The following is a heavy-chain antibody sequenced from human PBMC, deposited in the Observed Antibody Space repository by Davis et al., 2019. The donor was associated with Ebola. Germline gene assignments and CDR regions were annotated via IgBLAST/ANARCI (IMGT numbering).Heavy chain of an antibody. V-gene: IGHV3-7*01. CDR2: MRQDGSEK. CDR1: GFTFSSYS. J-gene: IGHJ4*02. CDR3: ARGIMKYYFEY. D-gene: IGHD3-16*01. Sequence: GESLKISCAASGFTFSSYSMSWVRQAPGKGLEWVANMRQDGSEKYYVDSVKGRFTISRDNAKNSLYLQMNSLRVEDTAVYYCARGIMKYYFEYWGQGSLVTVSP.